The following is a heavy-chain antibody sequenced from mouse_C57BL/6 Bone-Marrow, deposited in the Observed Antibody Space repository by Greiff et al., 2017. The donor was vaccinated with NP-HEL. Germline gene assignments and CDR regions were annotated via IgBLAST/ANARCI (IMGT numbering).Heavy chain of an antibody. J-gene: IGHJ3*01. CDR2: IDPSDSYT. V-gene: IGHV1-50*01. Sequence: QVQLQQPGAELVKPGASVKLSCKASGYTFTSYWMQWVKQRPGQGLEWIGEIDPSDSYTNYNQKFKGKATLTVDTSSSPAYMQLSSLTSEDSAVYYCARRDTWFAYWGQGTLVTVSA. CDR1: GYTFTSYW. CDR3: ARRDTWFAY.